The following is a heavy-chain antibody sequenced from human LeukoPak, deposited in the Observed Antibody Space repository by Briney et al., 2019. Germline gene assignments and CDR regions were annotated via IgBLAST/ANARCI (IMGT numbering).Heavy chain of an antibody. CDR3: AKMYEWLRLDRFFDY. CDR1: GGSISSYY. V-gene: IGHV4-59*01. D-gene: IGHD5-12*01. J-gene: IGHJ4*02. Sequence: SETLSLTCTVSGGSISSYYWSRIRQPPGKGLEWIGYIYYSGSTNYNPSLKSRVTISVDTSKNQFSLKLSSVTAADTAVYYCAKMYEWLRLDRFFDYWGQGTLVTVSS. CDR2: IYYSGST.